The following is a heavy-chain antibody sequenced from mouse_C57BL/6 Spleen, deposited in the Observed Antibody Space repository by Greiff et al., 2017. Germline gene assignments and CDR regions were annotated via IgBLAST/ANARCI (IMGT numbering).Heavy chain of an antibody. J-gene: IGHJ4*01. CDR1: GYTFTSYW. CDR2: IDPSDSET. CDR3: ARRGMLAYYAMDD. D-gene: IGHD2-10*02. Sequence: QVQLQQPGAELVRPGPSVKLSCKASGYTFTSYWMHWVKQRPIQGLEWIGNIDPSDSETHYNQKFRDKATLTVDKSSSTAYMQLSSLTSEDSAVYYCARRGMLAYYAMDDWGQGTSVTVSS. V-gene: IGHV1-52*01.